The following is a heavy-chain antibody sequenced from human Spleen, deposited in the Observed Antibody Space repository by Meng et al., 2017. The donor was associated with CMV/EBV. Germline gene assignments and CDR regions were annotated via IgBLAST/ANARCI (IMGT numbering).Heavy chain of an antibody. Sequence: GGSLRLSCAASGFTFSSYAMSWVRQAPGKGLEWVSAISGSGGSTYYADSVKGRFTISRDNSKNTLYLQMNSLRAEDTAVYYCAKDKGTTTVTTYDYYGMDVWGQGTTVTVSS. CDR3: AKDKGTTTVTTYDYYGMDV. CDR2: ISGSGGST. V-gene: IGHV3-23*01. CDR1: GFTFSSYA. D-gene: IGHD4-17*01. J-gene: IGHJ6*02.